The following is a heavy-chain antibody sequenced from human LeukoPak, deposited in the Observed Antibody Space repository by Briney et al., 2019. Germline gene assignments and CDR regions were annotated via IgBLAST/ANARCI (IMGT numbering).Heavy chain of an antibody. D-gene: IGHD6-19*01. CDR2: INPNTGST. Sequence: EASVKVSCKTSGYSFTIYHMHWVRQAPGQGLEWMGIINPNTGSTTYAQKFQGRVTMTRDTSTSTVYMEVSSLRSDDTAVYYCARGSGSDWYEASAFWGRGTLVTVSS. CDR3: ARGSGSDWYEASAF. J-gene: IGHJ4*02. V-gene: IGHV1-46*01. CDR1: GYSFTIYH.